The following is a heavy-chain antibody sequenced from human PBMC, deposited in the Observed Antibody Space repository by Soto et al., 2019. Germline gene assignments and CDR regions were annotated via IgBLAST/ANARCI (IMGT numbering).Heavy chain of an antibody. CDR1: GFTFSSYG. J-gene: IGHJ4*02. CDR3: AKDPAGWLGDGYDY. CDR2: ISYDGSNK. V-gene: IGHV3-30*18. D-gene: IGHD6-19*01. Sequence: QVQLVESGGGVVQPGRSLRLSCAASGFTFSSYGMHWVRQAPGKGLEWVAVISYDGSNKYYADSVKGRFTISRDNSKNTLYLQMNSLRAEDTAVYYCAKDPAGWLGDGYDYWGQGTLVTVSS.